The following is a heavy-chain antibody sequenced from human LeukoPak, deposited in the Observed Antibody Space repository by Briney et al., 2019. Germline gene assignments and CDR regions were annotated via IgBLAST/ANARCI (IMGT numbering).Heavy chain of an antibody. D-gene: IGHD3-10*01. CDR2: ISWNSGSI. CDR1: GFTFDDYA. CDR3: AKDYYGSGSYTYFDY. Sequence: GGSLRLSCAASGFTFDDYAMHWVRQAPGKGLEWASGISWNSGSIGYADSVKGRFTISRDNAKNSLYLQMNSLRAEDTALYYCAKDYYGSGSYTYFDYWGQGTLVTVSS. J-gene: IGHJ4*02. V-gene: IGHV3-9*01.